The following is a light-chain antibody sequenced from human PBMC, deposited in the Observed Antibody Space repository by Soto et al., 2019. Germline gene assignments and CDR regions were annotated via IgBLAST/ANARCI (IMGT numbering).Light chain of an antibody. Sequence: PATLSLSPGERATLSCRASQSVSSYLAWYQQKPGQAPRLLIYDASNRATGIPARFSGSGSGTDFTLTISSLEPEDFALYYCQQRSNWPPITFGQGTRWRL. CDR3: QQRSNWPPIT. V-gene: IGKV3-11*01. J-gene: IGKJ5*01. CDR1: QSVSSY. CDR2: DAS.